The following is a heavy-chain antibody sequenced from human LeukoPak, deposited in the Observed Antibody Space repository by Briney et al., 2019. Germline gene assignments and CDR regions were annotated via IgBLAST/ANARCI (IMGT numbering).Heavy chain of an antibody. D-gene: IGHD6-6*01. J-gene: IGHJ4*02. CDR3: ARSYSSSSREIYY. CDR2: INHSGST. Sequence: PSETLSLTCAVYGGSFSGYYWSWIRQPPGKGLEWIGEINHSGSTNYNPSLKSRVTISVDTSKNQFSLKLSSVTAADTAVYYCARSYSSSSREIYYWGQGTLVTVSS. V-gene: IGHV4-34*01. CDR1: GGSFSGYY.